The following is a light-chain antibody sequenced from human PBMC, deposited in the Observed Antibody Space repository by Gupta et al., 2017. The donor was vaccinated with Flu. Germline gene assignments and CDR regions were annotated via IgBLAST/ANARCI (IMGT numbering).Light chain of an antibody. J-gene: IGLJ1*01. Sequence: QSALTQPASVSGSPGQSITTSCTLTISGVGAYNYVSWYQQHPGKSPKLMIYEVSYRPSGVSNRFSVSKSGNTASLTISGLQAEDEADYYCSSYTSSSTYVFGTGTKVTVL. CDR2: EVS. V-gene: IGLV2-14*01. CDR3: SSYTSSSTYV. CDR1: ISGVGAYNY.